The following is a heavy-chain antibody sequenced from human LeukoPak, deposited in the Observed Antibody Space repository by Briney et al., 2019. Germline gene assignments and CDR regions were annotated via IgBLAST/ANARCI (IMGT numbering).Heavy chain of an antibody. Sequence: SETLSLTCTASGGSISSSSHYWGWIRQPPGKGLEWIGSVSYSGSTYYNVSLKSRVTISVDTSQNHFSLKLSSVTAADTAVYYCARQRDYGFFDYWGQGTQVNVSS. CDR2: VSYSGST. CDR1: GGSISSSSHY. D-gene: IGHD4-17*01. CDR3: ARQRDYGFFDY. V-gene: IGHV4-39*01. J-gene: IGHJ4*02.